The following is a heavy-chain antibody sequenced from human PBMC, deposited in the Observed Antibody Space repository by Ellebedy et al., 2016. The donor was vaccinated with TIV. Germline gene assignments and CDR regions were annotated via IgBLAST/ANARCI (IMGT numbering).Heavy chain of an antibody. J-gene: IGHJ4*02. CDR3: TRGLPAARYFDY. Sequence: GSLRLXXAVYGGSFSGYYWSWIRQPPGKGLEWIGEINHSGSTNYNPSLKSRVTISVDTSKNQFSLKLSSVTAADTAVYYCTRGLPAARYFDYWGQGTLVTVSS. V-gene: IGHV4-34*01. CDR2: INHSGST. CDR1: GGSFSGYY. D-gene: IGHD6-6*01.